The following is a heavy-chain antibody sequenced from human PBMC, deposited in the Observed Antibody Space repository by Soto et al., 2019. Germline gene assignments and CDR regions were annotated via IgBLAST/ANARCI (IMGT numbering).Heavy chain of an antibody. D-gene: IGHD6-13*01. J-gene: IGHJ6*02. CDR1: GFTFDDYA. V-gene: IGHV3-9*01. CDR3: AKDMYSSHHYGMDV. CDR2: ISWNSGSI. Sequence: EVQLVESGGGLVQPGRSLRLSCAASGFTFDDYAMQWVRQAPGKGLEWVSGISWNSGSIGYADSVKGRFTISRDNDKNSVYLQMNSLRAEDTALYYCAKDMYSSHHYGMDVWGQGTTVTVSS.